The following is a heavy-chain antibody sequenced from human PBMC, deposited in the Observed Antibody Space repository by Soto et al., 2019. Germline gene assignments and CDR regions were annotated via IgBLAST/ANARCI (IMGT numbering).Heavy chain of an antibody. J-gene: IGHJ4*02. CDR3: ARDLGSGYDPGDY. CDR1: GGTFSIYA. CDR2: IIPIIGTR. V-gene: IGHV1-69*12. Sequence: QVQLVQSGAEVKKPGSSVKVSYKASGGTFSIYAVSWVRQAPGQGLEWMGGIIPIIGTRNYAQRFQGRITITGDESTSTAYMELSSLKSEDTAVYYCARDLGSGYDPGDYWGQGTLVTVSS. D-gene: IGHD5-12*01.